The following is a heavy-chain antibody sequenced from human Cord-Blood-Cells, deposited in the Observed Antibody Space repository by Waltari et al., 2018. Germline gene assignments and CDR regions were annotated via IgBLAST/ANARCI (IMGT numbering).Heavy chain of an antibody. Sequence: GGLVQPGRSLRLSCAASGFTFDDYAMHWVRQAPGKGLEWVSGISWNSGSIGYADSVKGRFTISRDNAKNSLYLQMNSLRAEDTALYYCAKGPVNYYDSSGYYAFDIWGQGTMVTVSS. D-gene: IGHD3-22*01. CDR1: GFTFDDYA. CDR3: AKGPVNYYDSSGYYAFDI. J-gene: IGHJ3*02. V-gene: IGHV3-9*01. CDR2: ISWNSGSI.